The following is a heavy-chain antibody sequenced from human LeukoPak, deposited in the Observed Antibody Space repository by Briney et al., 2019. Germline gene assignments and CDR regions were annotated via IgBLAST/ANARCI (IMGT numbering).Heavy chain of an antibody. J-gene: IGHJ1*01. CDR3: ARDGLQKKQLVLLWYFQH. D-gene: IGHD6-6*01. CDR1: GFTFSSYA. Sequence: GRSLRLSCAASGFTFSSYAMHWVRQAPGKGLEWVAVISYDGSNKYYADSVKGRFTISRDNSKNTLYLQMNSLRAEDTAVYYCARDGLQKKQLVLLWYFQHWGQGTLVTVSS. CDR2: ISYDGSNK. V-gene: IGHV3-30-3*01.